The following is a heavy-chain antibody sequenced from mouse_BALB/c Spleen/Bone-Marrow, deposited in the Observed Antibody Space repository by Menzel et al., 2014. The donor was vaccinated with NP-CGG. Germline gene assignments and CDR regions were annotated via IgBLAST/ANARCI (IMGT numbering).Heavy chain of an antibody. Sequence: EVQLQQSGPELVKPGASVKISCKTSGYTSSESTMHWVKQSHGKSLEWIGGINPNNGATSYKQKFKGKAILTAEKSSSTALLELRSLTSEDSAVYYCARRDYGPAWFAYWGQGTLVTVSA. V-gene: IGHV1-18*01. CDR1: GYTSSEST. D-gene: IGHD1-1*01. CDR3: ARRDYGPAWFAY. CDR2: INPNNGAT. J-gene: IGHJ3*01.